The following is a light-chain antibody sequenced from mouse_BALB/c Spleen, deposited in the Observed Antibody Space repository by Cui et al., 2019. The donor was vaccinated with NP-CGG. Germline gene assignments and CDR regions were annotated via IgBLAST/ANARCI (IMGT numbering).Light chain of an antibody. J-gene: IGLJ1*01. Sequence: HAVVTQEFALTTSPGETVTLTCRSRTGAVTTTNYANWVQEKPDHLFTGLIGGTNNRAPGVPARFSGSLIGDKAALTITGAQTEDEAIYFCALWYSNHWVFGGGTKLTVL. CDR2: GTN. CDR3: ALWYSNHWV. V-gene: IGLV1*01. CDR1: TGAVTTTNY.